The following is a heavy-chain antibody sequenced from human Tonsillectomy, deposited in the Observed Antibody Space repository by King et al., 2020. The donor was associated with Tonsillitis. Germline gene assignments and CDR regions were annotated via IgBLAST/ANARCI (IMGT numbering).Heavy chain of an antibody. CDR2: INPNSGDT. Sequence: QLVQSGPEVKKPGASVTVSCKASGYTFTGSYIHWVRQAPGQGLEWMGRINPNSGDTDYAQKFQGRVTMTRVTSISTAYMDLSRLKSDDTAVYYCARENQQMDPDFWGQGTLVTVSS. V-gene: IGHV1-2*06. J-gene: IGHJ4*02. CDR1: GYTFTGSY. CDR3: ARENQQMDPDF. D-gene: IGHD6-13*01.